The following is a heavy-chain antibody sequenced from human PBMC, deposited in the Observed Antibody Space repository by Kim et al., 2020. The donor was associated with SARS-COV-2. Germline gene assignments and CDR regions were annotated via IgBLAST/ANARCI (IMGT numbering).Heavy chain of an antibody. D-gene: IGHD3-16*01. CDR3: ARVFTPWRVMGHAFDS. CDR2: IWYDGSNK. Sequence: GGSLRLSCAASGFTFSSYGMHWVRQAPGKGLEWVAVIWYDGSNKNYANSGKGRFTTPGANSKTTLYLQRNSLKPEAPAVIYVARVFTPWRVMGHAFDSWG. CDR1: GFTFSSYG. V-gene: IGHV3-33*01. J-gene: IGHJ5*01.